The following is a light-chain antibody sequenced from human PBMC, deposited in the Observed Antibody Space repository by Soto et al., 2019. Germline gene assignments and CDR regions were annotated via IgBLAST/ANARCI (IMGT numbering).Light chain of an antibody. V-gene: IGKV1-5*03. J-gene: IGKJ1*01. CDR3: QQYNDYSWT. Sequence: DIQMTQSASTLSVSLGDRVTITCRASQTISSWLAWYQQKPGKAPKLLIYKASTLKSGVPSRFSGSGSGTEFTLTISSLQTDDVAMYYCQQYNDYSWTFGQGTKVDIK. CDR1: QTISSW. CDR2: KAS.